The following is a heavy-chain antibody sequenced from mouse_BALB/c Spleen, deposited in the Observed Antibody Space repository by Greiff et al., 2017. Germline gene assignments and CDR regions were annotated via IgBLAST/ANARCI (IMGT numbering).Heavy chain of an antibody. CDR3: ARDGAMDY. V-gene: IGHV5-17*02. J-gene: IGHJ4*01. CDR1: GFTFSSFG. CDR2: ISSGSSTI. Sequence: EVHLVESGGGLVQPGGSRKLSCAASGFTFSSFGMHWVRQAPEKGLEWVAYISSGSSTIYYADTVKGRFTISRDNPKNTLFLQMTSLRSEDTAMYYCARDGAMDYWGQGTSVTVSS.